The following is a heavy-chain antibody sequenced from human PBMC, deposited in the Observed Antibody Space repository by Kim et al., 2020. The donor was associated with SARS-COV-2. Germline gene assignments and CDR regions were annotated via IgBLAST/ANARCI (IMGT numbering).Heavy chain of an antibody. CDR1: GGTFSSYA. Sequence: SVKVSCKASGGTFSSYAISWVRQAPGQGLEWMGGIIPIFGTANYAQKFQGRVTITADESTSTAYMELSSLRSEDTAVYYCASRAYYDILTGYYRDYYYGMDVWGQGTTVTVSS. CDR2: IIPIFGTA. V-gene: IGHV1-69*13. D-gene: IGHD3-9*01. J-gene: IGHJ6*02. CDR3: ASRAYYDILTGYYRDYYYGMDV.